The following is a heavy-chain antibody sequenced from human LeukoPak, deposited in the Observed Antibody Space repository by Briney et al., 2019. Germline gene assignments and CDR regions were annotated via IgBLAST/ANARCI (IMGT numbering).Heavy chain of an antibody. D-gene: IGHD3-10*01. CDR3: SSQITMLSAFDI. CDR2: IKSKTDGGTT. CDR1: GFTFSNAW. J-gene: IGHJ3*02. Sequence: GGSLRLSCAASGFTFSNAWMSWVRQAPGKGLEWVGRIKSKTDGGTTDYAAPVKGRFTISRDDSKNTAFLQMNSLKTEDTAVYYCSSQITMLSAFDIWGQGTMVTVSS. V-gene: IGHV3-15*01.